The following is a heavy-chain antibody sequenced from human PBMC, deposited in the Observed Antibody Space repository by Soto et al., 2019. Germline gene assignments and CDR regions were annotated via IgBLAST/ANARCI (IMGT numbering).Heavy chain of an antibody. CDR2: ISGSDDST. J-gene: IGHJ4*02. V-gene: IGHV3-23*01. CDR1: GFTFSSYA. D-gene: IGHD6-6*01. Sequence: EVQLLESGGGLVQPGESLRLSCAASGFTFSSYAMSWVRQAPGKGLEWVSVISGSDDSTYYADSVKGRFTISRDNSKNTLYLQMTSLRAEDTAVDYCAKRSSSSTFDYWGQGTLVTVSS. CDR3: AKRSSSSTFDY.